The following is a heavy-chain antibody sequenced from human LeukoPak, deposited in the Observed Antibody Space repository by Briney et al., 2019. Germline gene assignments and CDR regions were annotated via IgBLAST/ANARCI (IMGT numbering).Heavy chain of an antibody. D-gene: IGHD2-15*01. CDR1: GYSISSGYY. Sequence: SETLSLTCTVSGYSISSGYYWGWIRQPPGKGLEWIGSIYHSGSTYYNPSLKSRVTISVDTSKNQFSLTLSSVTAADTAVYYCAARFCSGGSCYDGSWFDPWGQGTLVTVSS. J-gene: IGHJ5*02. CDR2: IYHSGST. V-gene: IGHV4-38-2*02. CDR3: AARFCSGGSCYDGSWFDP.